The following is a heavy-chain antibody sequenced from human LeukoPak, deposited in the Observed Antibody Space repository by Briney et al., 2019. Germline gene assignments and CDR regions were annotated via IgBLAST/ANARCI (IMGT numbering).Heavy chain of an antibody. CDR2: ISGSGGST. Sequence: PGGSLRLSCTASGFTFSSYAMSWVRQAPGKGLEWVSAISGSGGSTCYADPVKGRFTISRDNSKNTLYLQMNSLRAEDTAVYYCAKAGELELRRGYFDYWGQGTLVTVSS. V-gene: IGHV3-23*01. J-gene: IGHJ4*02. D-gene: IGHD1-7*01. CDR3: AKAGELELRRGYFDY. CDR1: GFTFSSYA.